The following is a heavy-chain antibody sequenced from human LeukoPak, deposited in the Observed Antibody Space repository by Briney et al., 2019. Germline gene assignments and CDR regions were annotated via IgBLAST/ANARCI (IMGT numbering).Heavy chain of an antibody. Sequence: AGSLRLSCAASGGTVSGNYMSWVRQAPGKGLEWVSVIYSGGSTYYTASLKSRCTISRDNSKNTLSLKMNSLRAEDTAVYYCASARVEAGGIGFFDYWGQGTLVIVSS. CDR2: IYSGGST. J-gene: IGHJ4*02. CDR1: GGTVSGNY. CDR3: ASARVEAGGIGFFDY. D-gene: IGHD3-16*01. V-gene: IGHV3-53*01.